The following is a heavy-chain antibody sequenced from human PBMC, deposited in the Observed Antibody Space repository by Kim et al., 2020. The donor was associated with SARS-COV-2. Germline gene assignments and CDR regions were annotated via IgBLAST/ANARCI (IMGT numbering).Heavy chain of an antibody. J-gene: IGHJ3*02. CDR3: ARPYSGYDLAFDI. V-gene: IGHV5-51*01. D-gene: IGHD5-12*01. Sequence: YSPSFQGQVTISADKSISTAYLQWSSLKASDTAMYYCARPYSGYDLAFDIWGQGTMVTVSS.